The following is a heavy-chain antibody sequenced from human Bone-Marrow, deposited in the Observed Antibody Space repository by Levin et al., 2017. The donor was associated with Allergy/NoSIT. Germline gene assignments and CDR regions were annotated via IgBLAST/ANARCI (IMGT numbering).Heavy chain of an antibody. J-gene: IGHJ4*02. CDR2: IWYDASNR. CDR1: GFTFSAFG. D-gene: IGHD3-10*01. Sequence: GGSLRLSCAASGFTFSAFGMHWVRQAPGKGLEWVAVIWYDASNRYYADSVKGRFTISRDNSKNTVYLQVNGLRAEDTAVYYCARDMGSGNYRPDNWGQGTLVTVSS. V-gene: IGHV3-33*01. CDR3: ARDMGSGNYRPDN.